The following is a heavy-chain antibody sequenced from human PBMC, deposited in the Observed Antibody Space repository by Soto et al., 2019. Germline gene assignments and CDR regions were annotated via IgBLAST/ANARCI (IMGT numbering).Heavy chain of an antibody. CDR3: ARTLDYGHMDV. V-gene: IGHV4-4*09. Sequence: SETLSLTCTVSGDSVRNQYWSWIRRPPGRGLEWIGYIYRGGSTKYNPSLKSRLTISVDTSKNQFSPKLSSVTAADTAVYYCARTLDYGHMDVWGKGTTVTVSS. CDR2: IYRGGST. D-gene: IGHD3-16*01. J-gene: IGHJ6*03. CDR1: GDSVRNQY.